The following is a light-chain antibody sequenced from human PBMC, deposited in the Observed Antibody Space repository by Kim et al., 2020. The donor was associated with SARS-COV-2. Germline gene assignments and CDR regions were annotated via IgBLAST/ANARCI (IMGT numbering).Light chain of an antibody. CDR3: QKYNSAPWT. V-gene: IGKV1-27*01. J-gene: IGKJ1*01. CDR2: AAS. CDR1: QDIANS. Sequence: AAIGDRVTITCRASQDIANSLAWYQQKPGKVPQVLIYAASTLQSGVPSRFSGSGSGTEFTLTIDSLQTEDVATYYCQKYNSAPWTFGPGTKVDIK.